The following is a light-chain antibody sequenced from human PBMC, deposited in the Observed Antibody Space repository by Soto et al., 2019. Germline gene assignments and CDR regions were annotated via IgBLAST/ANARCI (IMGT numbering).Light chain of an antibody. Sequence: IVVTQSPGPLSLSPGEKATLSCRASQSVSRKYLAWYQQQPGQAPRLLIYGASSRATDIPDRFSGSESGTDFTLIVSRLEPEDFAVYFCQQYGTSPPTFGPGTKVDIK. J-gene: IGKJ3*01. CDR2: GAS. CDR1: QSVSRKY. V-gene: IGKV3-20*01. CDR3: QQYGTSPPT.